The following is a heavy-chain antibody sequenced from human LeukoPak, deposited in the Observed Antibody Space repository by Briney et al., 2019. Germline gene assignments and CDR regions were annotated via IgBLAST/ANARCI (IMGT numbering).Heavy chain of an antibody. CDR2: ISGSGGST. CDR3: AKDLEQDYYDSSGYYTLDY. V-gene: IGHV3-23*01. Sequence: GGSLRLSCAASGFTFSNYAMNWVRQAPGKGLEWVSAISGSGGSTYYADSVKGRFTISRDNSKNTLYLQMNSLRAEDTAVYYCAKDLEQDYYDSSGYYTLDYWGQGTLVTVSS. D-gene: IGHD3-22*01. CDR1: GFTFSNYA. J-gene: IGHJ4*02.